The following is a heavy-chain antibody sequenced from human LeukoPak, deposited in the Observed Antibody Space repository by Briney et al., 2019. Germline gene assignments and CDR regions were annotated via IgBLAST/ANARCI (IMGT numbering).Heavy chain of an antibody. V-gene: IGHV4-39*07. Sequence: SETLSLTCTVSGGSISSSSYYWGWIRQPPGKGLEWIGSIYYSRSTYYNPSLKSRVTISVDTSKNQFSLKLSSVTAADTAVYYCARVMDVGATDYWGQGTLVTVSS. CDR2: IYYSRST. D-gene: IGHD1-26*01. J-gene: IGHJ4*02. CDR1: GGSISSSSYY. CDR3: ARVMDVGATDY.